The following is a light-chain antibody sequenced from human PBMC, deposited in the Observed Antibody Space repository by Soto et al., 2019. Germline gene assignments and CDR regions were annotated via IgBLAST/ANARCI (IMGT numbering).Light chain of an antibody. CDR2: DAS. CDR3: QQYNNWPWT. CDR1: QSVSSG. V-gene: IGKV3-15*01. J-gene: IGKJ1*01. Sequence: EMVMTQSPATLSVSPGERATLSCRASQSVSSGLAWYQQKPGQTPRLLIYDASTRATGISARFSGSGSGTEFTLTISSLPSEDFAFYYCQQYNNWPWTFGQGTKVEIK.